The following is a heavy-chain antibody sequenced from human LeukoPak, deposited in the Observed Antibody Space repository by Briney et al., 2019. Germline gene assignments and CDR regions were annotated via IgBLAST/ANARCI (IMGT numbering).Heavy chain of an antibody. CDR3: AKDISGWYGSFAFDI. D-gene: IGHD6-19*01. Sequence: GRSLSLSCAASGFTFSSYYMHWVRQAPGKGLEWVAVIWYDGSNKYYVDSVKGRFTISRDNSKNTLYLQMNSLRAEDTAVYYCAKDISGWYGSFAFDIWGQGTMVTVSS. V-gene: IGHV3-33*06. J-gene: IGHJ3*02. CDR1: GFTFSSYY. CDR2: IWYDGSNK.